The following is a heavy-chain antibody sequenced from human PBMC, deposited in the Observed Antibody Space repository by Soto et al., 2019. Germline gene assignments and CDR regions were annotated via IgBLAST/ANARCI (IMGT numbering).Heavy chain of an antibody. Sequence: ITLKESGPTLVKPTQTLTLTCSFSGFSLSADGVGVGWIRQPPGKALEWLALIYWDDDTRYRPSLKSRLTITKXSXKXXVVLTMTNMDPVDTATYYCAHAYGGTSWPNDAFDVWAQGTVVTVSS. CDR3: AHAYGGTSWPNDAFDV. CDR2: IYWDDDT. J-gene: IGHJ3*01. D-gene: IGHD2-2*01. CDR1: GFSLSADGVG. V-gene: IGHV2-5*02.